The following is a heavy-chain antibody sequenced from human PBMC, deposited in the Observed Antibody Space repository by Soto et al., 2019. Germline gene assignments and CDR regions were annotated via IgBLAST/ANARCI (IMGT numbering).Heavy chain of an antibody. V-gene: IGHV1-2*02. D-gene: IGHD3-10*01. CDR3: ARDIITMVRGEGGMDV. J-gene: IGHJ6*02. CDR2: INPNSGGT. CDR1: GYTFTGYY. Sequence: ASVKVSCKASGYTFTGYYMHWVRQAPGQGLEWMGWINPNSGGTNYAQKFQGRVTMTRDTSISTAYMELSRLRSDDTAVYYCARDIITMVRGEGGMDVWGQGTTVTVSS.